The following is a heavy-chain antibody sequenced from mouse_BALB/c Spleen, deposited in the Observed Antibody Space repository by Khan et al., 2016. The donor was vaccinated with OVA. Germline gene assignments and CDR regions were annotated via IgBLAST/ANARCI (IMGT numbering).Heavy chain of an antibody. J-gene: IGHJ2*01. CDR3: AIPADDGYYDY. V-gene: IGHV1S137*01. CDR2: ISTYSGNT. CDR1: GYTFTDYA. Sequence: QVQLKESGPELVRPGVSVKISCKGSGYTFTDYAMYWVKQSHAKSLEWIGLISTYSGNTNYNQKFKGKATMTVDKSSSTAYMELARLTSEDSAISNCAIPADDGYYDYWGQGTTLTVSS. D-gene: IGHD2-3*01.